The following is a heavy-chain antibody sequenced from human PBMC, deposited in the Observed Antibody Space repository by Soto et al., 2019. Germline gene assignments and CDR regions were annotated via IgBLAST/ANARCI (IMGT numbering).Heavy chain of an antibody. CDR2: HINQKSTT. D-gene: IGHD2-2*01. Sequence: GSKRLSWRVSWVTSIDLGGRRLIKKQRKGRVSLSRHINQKSTTNYTSAVKGRRTISKNNDKNTLYLQMNSLRAEDTAVYYCARVGVGHYAFDIWGQGTMVTVSS. V-gene: IGHV3-74*01. CDR3: ARVGVGHYAFDI. J-gene: IGHJ3*02. CDR1: WVTSIDLG.